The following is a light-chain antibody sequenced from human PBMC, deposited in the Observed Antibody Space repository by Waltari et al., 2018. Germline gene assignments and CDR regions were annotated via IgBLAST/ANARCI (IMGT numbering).Light chain of an antibody. Sequence: PGNPPRLHLKCRSDSTEQRGSGVPSRFSVSKESSANAALLLFSGLQSEDEAYYYCLILYNDALVFGGGTKLTVL. CDR2: CRSDSTE. CDR3: LILYNDALV. J-gene: IGLJ3*02. V-gene: IGLV5-45*01.